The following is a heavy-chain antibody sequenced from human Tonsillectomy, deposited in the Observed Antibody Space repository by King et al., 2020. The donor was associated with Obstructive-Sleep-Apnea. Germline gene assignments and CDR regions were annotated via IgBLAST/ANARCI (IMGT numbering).Heavy chain of an antibody. CDR2: IYYTGST. Sequence: LQLQESGPGLVKPSETLSLTCTVSGGSIRSSSYYWGWIRQPPGKGLEWIGSIYYTGSTYYNPSFKSRATISVDTSKNQFSLRLSSVTAADTAVYYCASPYYGSGNVDYWGQGTLVTVSS. CDR1: GGSIRSSSYY. D-gene: IGHD3-10*01. V-gene: IGHV4-39*07. J-gene: IGHJ4*02. CDR3: ASPYYGSGNVDY.